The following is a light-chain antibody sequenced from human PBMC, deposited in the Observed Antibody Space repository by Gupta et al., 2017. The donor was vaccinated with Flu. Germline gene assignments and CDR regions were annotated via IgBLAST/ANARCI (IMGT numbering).Light chain of an antibody. CDR1: QSVGSN. CDR3: QQDYNWHT. Sequence: EIVMTQSPATLSVSPGGRVTLSCRASQSVGSNLAWYQQKPGQAPSLLIHSVSTRATGTPTRFSGSGSGTEFILSINSLQSEDFAVYFWQQDYNWHTFGGGTKVEIK. V-gene: IGKV3-15*01. J-gene: IGKJ4*01. CDR2: SVS.